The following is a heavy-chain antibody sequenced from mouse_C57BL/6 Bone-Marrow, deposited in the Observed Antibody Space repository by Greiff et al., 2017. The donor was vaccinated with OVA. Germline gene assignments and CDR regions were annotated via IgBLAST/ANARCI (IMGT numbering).Heavy chain of an antibody. J-gene: IGHJ3*01. CDR1: GYAFSSSW. V-gene: IGHV1-82*01. CDR2: IYPGDGDT. Sequence: QVQLQQSGPELVKPGASVKISCKASGYAFSSSWMNWVKQRPGKGLEWIGRIYPGDGDTNYNGKFKGKATLTADKSSSPAYMQLSSLTSEDSAVYFCARLGRRFAYWGQGTLVTVSA. CDR3: ARLGRRFAY.